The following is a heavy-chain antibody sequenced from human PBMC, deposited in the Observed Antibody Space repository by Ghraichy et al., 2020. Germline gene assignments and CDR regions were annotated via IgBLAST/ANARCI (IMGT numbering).Heavy chain of an antibody. CDR2: FDPEDGET. Sequence: ASVKVSCKVSGSTLTELSMSWVRQAPGKGLEWMGGFDPEDGETIYAQKFQGRVTMTEDTSTDTAYMELSSLRSEDTAVYYCVPALRYYMDVWGKGTTVTVAS. CDR3: VPALRYYMDV. D-gene: IGHD2-2*01. V-gene: IGHV1-24*01. J-gene: IGHJ6*03. CDR1: GSTLTELS.